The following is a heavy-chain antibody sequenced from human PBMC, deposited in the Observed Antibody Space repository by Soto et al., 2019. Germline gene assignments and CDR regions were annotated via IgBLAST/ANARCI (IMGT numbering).Heavy chain of an antibody. CDR3: ARDRYYYYDTSGYFSY. CDR2: INTGNGNT. Sequence: QVQLVQSGAEVKKPGASMRVSCRTSGYTFTSHFIHWVRQAPGQGLEWMGWINTGNGNTRYPETFEGRVTITRDTSANTVYMELSSLRSEDTAVYYCARDRYYYYDTSGYFSYWGQGTLVTVSS. J-gene: IGHJ4*02. V-gene: IGHV1-3*04. CDR1: GYTFTSHF. D-gene: IGHD3-22*01.